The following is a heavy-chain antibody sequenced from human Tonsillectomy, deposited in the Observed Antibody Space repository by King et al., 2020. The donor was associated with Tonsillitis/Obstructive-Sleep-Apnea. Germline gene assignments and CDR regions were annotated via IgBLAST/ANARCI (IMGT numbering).Heavy chain of an antibody. CDR1: GFTFKDYY. CDR2: ISGSGITI. D-gene: IGHD5-12*01. J-gene: IGHJ4*02. CDR3: ATLGTGYDSYYFDY. Sequence: QVQLVESGGGLVKPGGSLRLSCAASGFTFKDYYISWIRQAPGEGLEWVSYISGSGITIYYADSVRGRFTISRDNAKKSLYLQMNSLRAEDTAVYYCATLGTGYDSYYFDYWGQGTLVTVSS. V-gene: IGHV3-11*01.